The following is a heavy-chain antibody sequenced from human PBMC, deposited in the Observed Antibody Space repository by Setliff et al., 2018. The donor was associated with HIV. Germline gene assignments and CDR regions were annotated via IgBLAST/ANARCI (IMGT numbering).Heavy chain of an antibody. J-gene: IGHJ6*03. Sequence: PSETLSLTCTVSGGSISSYSWSWIRQPPGKGLEWIGYIDTSGSTNYNPSLKSRVTISVETSEYQYPLKLTSVTAADTAMYFCARDATREGYMDVWGKGTTVTVSS. CDR1: GGSISSYS. V-gene: IGHV4-4*08. CDR3: ARDATREGYMDV. CDR2: IDTSGST.